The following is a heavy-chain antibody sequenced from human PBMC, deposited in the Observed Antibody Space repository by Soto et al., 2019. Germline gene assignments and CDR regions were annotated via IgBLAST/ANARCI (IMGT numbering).Heavy chain of an antibody. D-gene: IGHD6-19*01. CDR1: GYTFTGYY. V-gene: IGHV1-2*02. Sequence: SVKVSCKASGYTFTGYYMHWVRQAPGQGLEWMGWINPNSGGTNYAQKFQGRVTMTRDTSISTAYMELSRLRSDDTAVYYCARDRASGYSSGWYGVWGQGTLVTVSS. CDR3: ARDRASGYSSGWYGV. J-gene: IGHJ4*02. CDR2: INPNSGGT.